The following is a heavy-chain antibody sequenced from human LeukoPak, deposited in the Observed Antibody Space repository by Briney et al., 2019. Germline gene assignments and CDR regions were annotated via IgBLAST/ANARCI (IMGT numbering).Heavy chain of an antibody. CDR3: ARHNYDILTGDPINWFGP. V-gene: IGHV4-30-4*01. CDR1: GGSISSGDYY. J-gene: IGHJ5*02. Sequence: SQTLSLTCTVSGGSISSGDYYWSWIRQPPGKGLEWIGYIYYSGSTYYNPSLKSRVTIPVDTSKNQFSLKLSSVTAADTAVYYCARHNYDILTGDPINWFGPWGQGTLVTVSS. CDR2: IYYSGST. D-gene: IGHD3-9*01.